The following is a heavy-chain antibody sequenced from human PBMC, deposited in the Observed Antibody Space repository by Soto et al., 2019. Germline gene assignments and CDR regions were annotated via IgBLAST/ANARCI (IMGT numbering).Heavy chain of an antibody. V-gene: IGHV2-5*02. Sequence: QITLKESGPTLVKPTQTLTLTCTFSGFSLSTSGVGVGWIRQPPGKALEWLALIYWDDDKRYSPSLKSRLTIAQDTSQNQVVLTMTNMDPVDTATYYCAHRRMTTVSAWFDPWGQGTLVTVSS. CDR3: AHRRMTTVSAWFDP. CDR1: GFSLSTSGVG. D-gene: IGHD4-17*01. CDR2: IYWDDDK. J-gene: IGHJ5*02.